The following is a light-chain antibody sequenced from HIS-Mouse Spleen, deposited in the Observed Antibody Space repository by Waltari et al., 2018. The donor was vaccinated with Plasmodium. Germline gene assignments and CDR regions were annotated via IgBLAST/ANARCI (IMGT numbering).Light chain of an antibody. Sequence: QSALTQPPPASGSPGQSVTISCTGTRTVVAGYHSVSWYQQHPGKAPKLMIYEVSKRPSGVPDRFSGSKSGNTASLTVSGLQAEDEADYYCSSYAGSNNLVFGGGTKLTVL. J-gene: IGLJ2*01. CDR1: RTVVAGYHS. V-gene: IGLV2-8*01. CDR2: EVS. CDR3: SSYAGSNNLV.